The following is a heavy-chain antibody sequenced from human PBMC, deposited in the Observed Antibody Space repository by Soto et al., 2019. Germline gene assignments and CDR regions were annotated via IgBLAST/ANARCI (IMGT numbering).Heavy chain of an antibody. V-gene: IGHV3-7*04. D-gene: IGHD6-13*01. J-gene: IGHJ4*02. CDR1: GFTFSGHW. CDR3: ARGGSNRFGL. Sequence: EEQLVESGGGLVQPGGSLRVSCAASGFTFSGHWMTWVRQAPGKGLEWVASIKEDGSEKKYVDSAKGRFTISRDNAKKSLYLQMNSLRGDDTAVYYCARGGSNRFGLWGKGTLVTVSS. CDR2: IKEDGSEK.